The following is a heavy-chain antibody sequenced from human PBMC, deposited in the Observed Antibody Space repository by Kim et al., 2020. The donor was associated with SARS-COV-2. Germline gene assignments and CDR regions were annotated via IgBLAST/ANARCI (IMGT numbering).Heavy chain of an antibody. V-gene: IGHV3-30*04. CDR1: GFTFSSYA. Sequence: GGSLRLSCAASGFTFSSYAMHWVRQAPGKGLEWVAVISYDGSNKYFVDSVQGRFTISRDNSKNTLYLQMNSLRAEDTAVYYCARGKSDLFDTGGVRNWFGPWGQGTLVTVSS. D-gene: IGHD2-8*02. CDR3: ARGKSDLFDTGGVRNWFGP. CDR2: ISYDGSNK. J-gene: IGHJ5*02.